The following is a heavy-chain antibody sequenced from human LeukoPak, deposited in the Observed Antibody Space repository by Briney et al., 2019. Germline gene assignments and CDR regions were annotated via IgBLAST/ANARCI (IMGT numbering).Heavy chain of an antibody. J-gene: IGHJ4*02. D-gene: IGHD6-19*01. Sequence: ASAKVSCKASGYTFTSYGISWVRQAPGQGLEWMGWISAYNGNTNYAQKLQGRVTMTTDTSTSTAYMELRSLRSDDTAVYYCARDRRLAVAGSGFDYWGQGTLVTVSS. CDR1: GYTFTSYG. CDR2: ISAYNGNT. CDR3: ARDRRLAVAGSGFDY. V-gene: IGHV1-18*01.